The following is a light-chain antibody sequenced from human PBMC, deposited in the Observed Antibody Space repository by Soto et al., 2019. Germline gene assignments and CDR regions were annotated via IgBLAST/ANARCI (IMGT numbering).Light chain of an antibody. J-gene: IGLJ3*02. CDR2: DVS. CDR1: SSDVGGYNY. V-gene: IGLV2-11*01. Sequence: QSALTQPRSMSGSPGQSVTISCTGTSSDVGGYNYVSWYQQHPGKAPKLMIYDVSKRPSGVPDRFSGSKSGNTASVTISGLQAEDEADYYCCSYAGTYTWVFGGGTQLTVL. CDR3: CSYAGTYTWV.